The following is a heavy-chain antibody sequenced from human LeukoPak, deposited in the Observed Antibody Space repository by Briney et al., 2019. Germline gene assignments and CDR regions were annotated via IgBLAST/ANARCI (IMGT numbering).Heavy chain of an antibody. CDR1: GYTFTSYS. CDR2: ISGYNTNT. D-gene: IGHD4-17*01. CDR3: VRPKHDYGDYRDAFDL. Sequence: ASVKVSCKASGYTFTSYSINWVRQAPGQGLEWMGWISGYNTNTNYAQKLQGRVTMTTDTSTSTAYMELRSLRSDDTAVYYCVRPKHDYGDYRDAFDLWGQGTVVTVSS. J-gene: IGHJ3*01. V-gene: IGHV1-18*01.